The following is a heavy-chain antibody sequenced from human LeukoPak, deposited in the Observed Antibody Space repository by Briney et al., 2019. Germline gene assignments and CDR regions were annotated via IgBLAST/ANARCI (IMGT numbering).Heavy chain of an antibody. CDR2: INHSGST. D-gene: IGHD4-23*01. CDR1: GFTFSDYY. CDR3: ARFGLRWFSDAFDI. J-gene: IGHJ3*02. V-gene: IGHV4-34*01. Sequence: LRLSCAASGFTFSDYYMSWIRQAPGKGLEWIGEINHSGSTNYNPSLKSRVTISVDTSKNQFSLKLSSVTAADTAVYYCARFGLRWFSDAFDIWGQGTMVTVSS.